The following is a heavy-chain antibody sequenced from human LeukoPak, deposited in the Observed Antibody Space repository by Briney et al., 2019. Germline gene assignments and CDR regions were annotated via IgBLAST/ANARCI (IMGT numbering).Heavy chain of an antibody. CDR1: GFSFSTYD. Sequence: GSLRLSCVGSGFSFSTYDMGWVRQTPGKGLEWVSAISTTGGYTEDADSVKGRFTISRDNSQNTLFLLMHSLRAEDTAVYYCAKKPATIKFPFDIWGQGTLVTVSP. D-gene: IGHD5-24*01. CDR2: ISTTGGYT. V-gene: IGHV3-23*01. J-gene: IGHJ4*02. CDR3: AKKPATIKFPFDI.